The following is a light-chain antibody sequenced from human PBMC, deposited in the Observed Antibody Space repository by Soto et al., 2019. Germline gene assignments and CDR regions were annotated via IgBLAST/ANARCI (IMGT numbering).Light chain of an antibody. CDR1: TSDVGGYNS. V-gene: IGLV2-14*01. CDR3: SSYTTSSTRVV. Sequence: QSVLTQPASVSGSPGQSIIISCTGTTSDVGGYNSVSWYQQHPDKAPKLMIYEVRNRPSGVSNRFSGSKSGNTASLTISGLQAEDEADYYCSSYTTSSTRVVFGRGTKVTVL. J-gene: IGLJ2*01. CDR2: EVR.